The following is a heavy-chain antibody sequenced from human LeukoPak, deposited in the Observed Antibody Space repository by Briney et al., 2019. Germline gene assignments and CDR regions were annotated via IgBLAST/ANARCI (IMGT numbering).Heavy chain of an antibody. Sequence: PGRSLRLSCAASGFTFDDYSMHWVRQPPGKGLEWVSSISWNSGTVASADSVKGRFTISRDNAKNSLYLRMNSLRAEDTAFYYCAKGPNFRDYDGSGYYDYFDNWGQGTLVTVSS. CDR3: AKGPNFRDYDGSGYYDYFDN. J-gene: IGHJ4*02. V-gene: IGHV3-9*01. D-gene: IGHD3-22*01. CDR1: GFTFDDYS. CDR2: ISWNSGTV.